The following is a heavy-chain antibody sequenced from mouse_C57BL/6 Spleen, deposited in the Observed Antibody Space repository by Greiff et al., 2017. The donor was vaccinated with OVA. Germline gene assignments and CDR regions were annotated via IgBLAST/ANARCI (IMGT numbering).Heavy chain of an antibody. Sequence: QVQLQQPGAELVKPGASVKLSCKASGYTFTSYWMPWVKQRPGQGLEWIGEIDPSDSYTNYNQKFKGKATLTVDTSSSAAYMQLSSLTSEDSAVYYCARRGAQEAMDYWGQGTSVTVSS. J-gene: IGHJ4*01. CDR3: ARRGAQEAMDY. V-gene: IGHV1-50*01. CDR1: GYTFTSYW. CDR2: IDPSDSYT.